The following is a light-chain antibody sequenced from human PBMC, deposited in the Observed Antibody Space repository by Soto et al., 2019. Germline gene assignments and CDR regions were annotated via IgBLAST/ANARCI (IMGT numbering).Light chain of an antibody. CDR1: QSVSSW. CDR3: QQYNSYLWT. J-gene: IGKJ1*01. V-gene: IGKV1-5*03. Sequence: DIQMTQSPSTLSASVGDRVTITCRASQSVSSWVAWYHLKPGKAPKLLIYKASTLETGVPSRFSGSGSRTEFTLTISSLQPDDFATYYCQQYNSYLWTFGQGTKVEIK. CDR2: KAS.